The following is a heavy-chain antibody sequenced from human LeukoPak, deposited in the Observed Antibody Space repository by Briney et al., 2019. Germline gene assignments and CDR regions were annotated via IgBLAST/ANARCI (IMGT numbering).Heavy chain of an antibody. D-gene: IGHD6-13*01. Sequence: GGSLRLSCAASGFTFSSYSMNWVRQAPGKGLEWVSYISSSSSTIYYADSVKGRFTISRDNAKNSLYLQMSSLRSEDTAVYYCATSLAAAGRGYYYYYYMDVWGKGTTVTVSS. J-gene: IGHJ6*03. V-gene: IGHV3-48*01. CDR2: ISSSSSTI. CDR3: ATSLAAAGRGYYYYYYMDV. CDR1: GFTFSSYS.